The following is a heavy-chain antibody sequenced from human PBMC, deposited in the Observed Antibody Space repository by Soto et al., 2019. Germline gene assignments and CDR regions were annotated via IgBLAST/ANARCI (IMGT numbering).Heavy chain of an antibody. CDR2: INHSGST. J-gene: IGHJ5*02. CDR1: GGYFRGYY. V-gene: IGHV4-34*01. CDR3: ARGQSVSSWYMFWFDP. Sequence: PSETLPLTYAVYGGYFRGYYWSWIRQPPGKGLEWIGEINHSGSTNYNPSLKSRVTISVDTSKNQFSLKLSSVTAADTAVYYCARGQSVSSWYMFWFDPWGQGTLVTVSS. D-gene: IGHD6-13*01.